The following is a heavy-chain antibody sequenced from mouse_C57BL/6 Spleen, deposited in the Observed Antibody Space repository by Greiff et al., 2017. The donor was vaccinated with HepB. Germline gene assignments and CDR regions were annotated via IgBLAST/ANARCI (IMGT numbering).Heavy chain of an antibody. CDR1: GYTFTDYY. Sequence: VQLKESGPELVKPGASVKISCKASGYTFTDYYMNWVKQSHGKSLEWIGDINPNNGGTSYNQKFKGKATLTVDKSSSTAYMELRSLTSEDSAVYYCARIGTYWYFDVWGTGTTVTVSS. V-gene: IGHV1-26*01. J-gene: IGHJ1*03. CDR2: INPNNGGT. D-gene: IGHD3-3*01. CDR3: ARIGTYWYFDV.